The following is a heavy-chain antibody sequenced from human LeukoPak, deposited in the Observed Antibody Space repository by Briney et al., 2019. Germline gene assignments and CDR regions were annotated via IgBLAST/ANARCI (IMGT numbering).Heavy chain of an antibody. CDR2: IYPGDSDT. CDR3: ARRGYYDSSGYYNFDY. V-gene: IGHV5-51*01. Sequence: PGESLKISCKGSGYSFTNYWIAWVRQMPGKGLVWMGIIYPGDSDTRYSPSFQGQVTISADKSISTAYLQWSSLKASDTAMYYCARRGYYDSSGYYNFDYWGQGTLVTVSS. D-gene: IGHD3-22*01. CDR1: GYSFTNYW. J-gene: IGHJ4*02.